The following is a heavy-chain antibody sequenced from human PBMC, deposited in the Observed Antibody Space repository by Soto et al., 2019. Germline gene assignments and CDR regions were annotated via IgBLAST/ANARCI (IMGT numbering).Heavy chain of an antibody. Sequence: PGESLKISCKGSGYSFTSYWISWVRQMPGKGLEWMGRIDPSDSYTNYSPSFQGHVTISADKSISTAYLQWSSLKASDTAMYYCARISYDFWGGSAFDYYSHGMDVCGQGTTVTVSS. CDR1: GYSFTSYW. V-gene: IGHV5-10-1*01. J-gene: IGHJ6*02. CDR2: IDPSDSYT. D-gene: IGHD3-3*01. CDR3: ARISYDFWGGSAFDYYSHGMDV.